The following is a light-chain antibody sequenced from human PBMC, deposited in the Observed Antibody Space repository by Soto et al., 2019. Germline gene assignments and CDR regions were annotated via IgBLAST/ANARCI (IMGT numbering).Light chain of an antibody. CDR2: GNS. V-gene: IGLV1-40*01. J-gene: IGLJ2*01. Sequence: QSVLTQPPSVSGAPGQRVTISCTGSSSNIGAGYDVHWYQHLPGTAPKLLIYGNSNRPSGVPDRFSGSKSVTLASLAITGLQAEDEADYYCQSYDSSLRGVFGGGTKVTVL. CDR3: QSYDSSLRGV. CDR1: SSNIGAGYD.